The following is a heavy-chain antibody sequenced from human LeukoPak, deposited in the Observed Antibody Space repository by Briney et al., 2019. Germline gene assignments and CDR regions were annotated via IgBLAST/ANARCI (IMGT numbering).Heavy chain of an antibody. CDR1: GGSISSYY. V-gene: IGHV4-59*01. Sequence: SETLSLTCTVSGGSISSYYWSWIRQPPGKGLEWIGYIYYSGSTNYNPSLKSRVTISVDTSKNQFSLKLSSVTAADTAVYYCARFSTGEYSSSTLDWGQGTLVTVSS. CDR3: ARFSTGEYSSSTLD. J-gene: IGHJ4*02. D-gene: IGHD6-13*01. CDR2: IYYSGST.